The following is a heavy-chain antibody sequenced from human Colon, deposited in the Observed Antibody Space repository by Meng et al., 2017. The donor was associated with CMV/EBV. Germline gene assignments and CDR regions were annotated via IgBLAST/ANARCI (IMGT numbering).Heavy chain of an antibody. V-gene: IGHV1-18*01. CDR3: ARAREVGYSAYDYYDF. J-gene: IGHJ4*02. CDR1: GETFASDG. CDR2: ISTYNGNT. D-gene: IGHD5-12*01. Sequence: GETFASDGISWVRQAPGQGLEWRGWISTYNGNTDYAQKFQGRVTMTTDTLTSTAYMELTSLKSDDTAVFYCARAREVGYSAYDYYDFWGQGTLVTVSS.